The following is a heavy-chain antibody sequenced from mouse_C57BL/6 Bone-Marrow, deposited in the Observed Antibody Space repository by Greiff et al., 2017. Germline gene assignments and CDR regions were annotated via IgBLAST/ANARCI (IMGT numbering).Heavy chain of an antibody. D-gene: IGHD2-3*01. V-gene: IGHV2-2*01. J-gene: IGHJ3*01. CDR1: GFSLTSYC. Sequence: VQRVESGPGLVQPSQSLSITCTVSGFSLTSYCVHWVRQSPGKGLEWLGEIWRGGSTDYNAAFISRLSIIKDNSKSQVFFKMNSLQADDTAIYYCARLSMIATPFAYWGQGTLVTVSA. CDR2: IWRGGST. CDR3: ARLSMIATPFAY.